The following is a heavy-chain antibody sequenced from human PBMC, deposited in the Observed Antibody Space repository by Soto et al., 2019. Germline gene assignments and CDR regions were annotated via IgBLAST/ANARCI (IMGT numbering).Heavy chain of an antibody. Sequence: VQLVESGGGLVKTGGSLRIVCEASGFTFSDYYMSWVRQAPGKGLEWVSYISSSGNIIYYADSVKGRFTISRDNAKNAVYLQMNSLRAEDTALYFCAKMSSENYYDPVFSWGQGTLVTGSS. J-gene: IGHJ4*02. CDR3: AKMSSENYYDPVFS. CDR1: GFTFSDYY. V-gene: IGHV3-11*01. D-gene: IGHD3-22*01. CDR2: ISSSGNII.